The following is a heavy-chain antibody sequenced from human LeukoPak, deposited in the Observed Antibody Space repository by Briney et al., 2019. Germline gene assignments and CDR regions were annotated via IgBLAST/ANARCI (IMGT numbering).Heavy chain of an antibody. J-gene: IGHJ5*02. CDR2: IYYSGST. CDR1: GGSISSGGYY. V-gene: IGHV4-31*03. CDR3: ARGALLKIFGVVNSRFDP. D-gene: IGHD3-3*01. Sequence: PSETLSLTCTVSGGSISSGGYYWSWIRQHPGKGLEWIGYIYYSGSTYYNPSLKSRVTISVDTSKNQFSLKLSSVTAADTAVYYCARGALLKIFGVVNSRFDPWGQGTLVTVSS.